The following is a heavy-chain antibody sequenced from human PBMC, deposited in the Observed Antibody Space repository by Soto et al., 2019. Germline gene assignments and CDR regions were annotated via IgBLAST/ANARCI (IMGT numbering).Heavy chain of an antibody. Sequence: ASVKVSCKASGYTFTDYYMHWVLQAPGQGLEWMGWINPSSGATSYAQNFQGRVTMTRDTSISTFYMELSRLSSDDTAIYYCTRASAVAGGSSNSLPNDYWGQGTLVTVSS. CDR3: TRASAVAGGSSNSLPNDY. CDR2: INPSSGAT. V-gene: IGHV1-2*02. D-gene: IGHD6-19*01. CDR1: GYTFTDYY. J-gene: IGHJ4*02.